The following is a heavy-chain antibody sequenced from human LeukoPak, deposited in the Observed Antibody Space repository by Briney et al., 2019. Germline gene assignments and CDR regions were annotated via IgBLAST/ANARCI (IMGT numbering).Heavy chain of an antibody. CDR3: ARDPTMIVDLTHYYYYGMDV. J-gene: IGHJ6*02. Sequence: GESLKISCKGSGYSFTSYWISWVRQMPGKGLEWMGRIDPSDSYTNYNPSFQGHVTISADKSISTAYLQWSSLKASDTAMYYCARDPTMIVDLTHYYYYGMDVWGQGTTVTVSS. V-gene: IGHV5-10-1*01. CDR1: GYSFTSYW. CDR2: IDPSDSYT. D-gene: IGHD3-22*01.